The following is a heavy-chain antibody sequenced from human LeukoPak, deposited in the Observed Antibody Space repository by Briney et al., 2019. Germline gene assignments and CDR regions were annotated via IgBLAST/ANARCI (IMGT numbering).Heavy chain of an antibody. CDR3: ARDTGGYCSSTSCSYFDY. CDR2: IWYDGSNK. V-gene: IGHV3-33*01. J-gene: IGHJ4*02. D-gene: IGHD2-2*01. Sequence: GGSLRLSCAASGFTFSSYGMHWVRQAPGKGLEWVAVIWYDGSNKYYADSVKGRFTISRDNSKNTLYLQMNSLRAEDTAVYYCARDTGGYCSSTSCSYFDYWGQGTLVTVSS. CDR1: GFTFSSYG.